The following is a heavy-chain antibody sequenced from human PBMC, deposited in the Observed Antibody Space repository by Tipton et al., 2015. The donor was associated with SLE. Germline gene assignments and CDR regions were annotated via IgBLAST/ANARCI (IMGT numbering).Heavy chain of an antibody. CDR2: IIPIFGTA. CDR3: ARGRGHSSSSPPYWYFDL. J-gene: IGHJ2*01. CDR1: GGTFSSYA. Sequence: QLVQSGAEVKKPGSSVKVSCKASGGTFSSYAISWVRQAPGQGLEWMGGIIPIFGTANYAQKFQGRVTITADESTSTAYMELSSLRSEDTAVYYCARGRGHSSSSPPYWYFDLWGRGTLVTVSS. D-gene: IGHD6-13*01. V-gene: IGHV1-69*01.